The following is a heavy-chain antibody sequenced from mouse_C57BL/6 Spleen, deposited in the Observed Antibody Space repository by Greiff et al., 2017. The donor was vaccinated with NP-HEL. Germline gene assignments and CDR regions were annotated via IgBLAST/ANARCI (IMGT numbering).Heavy chain of an antibody. V-gene: IGHV1-80*01. J-gene: IGHJ1*03. CDR3: ARGRGNWYFDV. Sequence: ESGAELVKPGASVKISCKASGYAFSSYWMNWVKQRPGKGLEWIGQIYPGDGDTNYNGKFKGKATLTADKSSSTAYMQLSSLTSEDSAVYFCARGRGNWYFDVWGTGTTVTVSS. CDR1: GYAFSSYW. CDR2: IYPGDGDT.